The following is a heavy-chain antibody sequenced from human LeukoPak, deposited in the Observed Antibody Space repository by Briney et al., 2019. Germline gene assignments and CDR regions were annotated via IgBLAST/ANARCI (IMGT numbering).Heavy chain of an antibody. D-gene: IGHD2-21*02. CDR2: ITNTGKTI. CDR3: ARQAACSGDCYYRHFDY. Sequence: GGSLRLSCAASGFSFTSYTMDWVRQAPGKGLEWVSYITNTGKTIFYADSVKGRFTISRDNAKSSLFLQMDSLRAEDTAVYYFARQAACSGDCYYRHFDYWGQGALVAVSS. CDR1: GFSFTSYT. J-gene: IGHJ4*02. V-gene: IGHV3-48*01.